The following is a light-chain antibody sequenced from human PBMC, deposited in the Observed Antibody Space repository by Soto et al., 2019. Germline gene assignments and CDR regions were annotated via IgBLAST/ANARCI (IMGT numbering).Light chain of an antibody. Sequence: ETLSTQSPANLSLSPGETATLSCRARPSISTNFACYQQQLGQAPRLLIYGASTRATGIPARFSGSGSGTEITLTISSLQSADFAVYYCQQYHNWPPITFGQGTRLEI. V-gene: IGKV3D-15*01. J-gene: IGKJ5*01. CDR3: QQYHNWPPIT. CDR1: PSISTN. CDR2: GAS.